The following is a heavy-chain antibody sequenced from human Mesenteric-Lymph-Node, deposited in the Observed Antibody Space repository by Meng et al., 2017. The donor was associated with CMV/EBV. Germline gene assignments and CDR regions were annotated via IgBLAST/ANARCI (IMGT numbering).Heavy chain of an antibody. J-gene: IGHJ4*02. CDR3: ARLPYCSSSNCYTSGVDY. Sequence: ASVKVSCKTSGYTFTSYYMHWVRQAPGQGLEWMGIIDPGSGTTTFAQKFQGRVTMTRDTSTSTLYMELSSLRSEDTAVYSCARLPYCSSSNCYTSGVDYWGQGTLVTVSS. CDR2: IDPGSGTT. V-gene: IGHV1-46*01. D-gene: IGHD2-2*02. CDR1: GYTFTSYY.